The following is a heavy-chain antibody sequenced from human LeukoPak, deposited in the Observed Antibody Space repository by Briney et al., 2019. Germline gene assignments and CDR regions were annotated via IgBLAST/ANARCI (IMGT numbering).Heavy chain of an antibody. V-gene: IGHV3-48*02. J-gene: IGHJ4*02. Sequence: PGGSLRLSCAASGFTFSMNWVRQTPGKGLAWVSYISSSSSRIYYVDSVKGRFTISRDKAKNSLYLQMNSLRDEDTAIYYCARAGSGWYFDYWGQGTLVTVSS. CDR2: ISSSSSRI. CDR1: GFTFS. CDR3: ARAGSGWYFDY. D-gene: IGHD6-19*01.